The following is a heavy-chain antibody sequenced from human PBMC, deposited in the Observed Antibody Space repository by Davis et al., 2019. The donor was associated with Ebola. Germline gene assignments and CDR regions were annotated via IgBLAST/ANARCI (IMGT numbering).Heavy chain of an antibody. V-gene: IGHV3-9*01. CDR1: GFTFGDYA. CDR3: ARVNALTGYSRFDS. CDR2: ISWHTVKT. D-gene: IGHD3-22*01. J-gene: IGHJ5*01. Sequence: PGGSLRLSCEASGFTFGDYAMHWVRQPPGQGLEWVASISWHTVKTGYSDSVKGRFTISRDNAKNSLYLQMNSLRAEDTAFYHCARVNALTGYSRFDSWGQGTLVTVSS.